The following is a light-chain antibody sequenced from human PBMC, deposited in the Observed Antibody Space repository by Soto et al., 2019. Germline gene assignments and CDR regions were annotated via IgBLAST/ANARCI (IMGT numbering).Light chain of an antibody. CDR3: QQSYSTPRT. Sequence: DIQMTQSPSSLSASVRDRVTITCRASQSISSSLNWYQQKPGKAPKLLIYAASSLQSAVPSRFSGSGSGTDFTLTISSLQPEDVATYYCQQSYSTPRTFGQGTKVEIK. V-gene: IGKV1-39*01. CDR1: QSISSS. J-gene: IGKJ1*01. CDR2: AAS.